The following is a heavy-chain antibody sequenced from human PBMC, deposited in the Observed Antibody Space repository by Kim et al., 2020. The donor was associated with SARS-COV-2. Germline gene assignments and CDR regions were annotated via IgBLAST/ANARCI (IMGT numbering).Heavy chain of an antibody. CDR3: AKGVWFDP. V-gene: IGHV1-69*04. CDR1: GGTFSSYA. J-gene: IGHJ5*02. Sequence: SLKVSCKASGGTFSSYAISGVRQAPGQGLEGMGRIIPILGIANYAQKFQGRVMITADKSTSTAYMELSSLRSEDTAVYYCAKGVWFDPWGQGTLVTVSS. CDR2: IIPILGIA.